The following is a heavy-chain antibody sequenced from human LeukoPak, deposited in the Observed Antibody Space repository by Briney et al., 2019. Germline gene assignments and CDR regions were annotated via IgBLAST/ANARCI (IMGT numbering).Heavy chain of an antibody. D-gene: IGHD2-2*01. V-gene: IGHV4-59*01. Sequence: SETLSLTCTVSGGSISSYYWSWIRQPPGKGLEWIGYIYYSGSTNHNPSLKSRVTISVDTSKNQFSLKLSSVTAADTAVYYCARDILGYCSSTSCPNWFDPWGQGTLVTVSS. CDR1: GGSISSYY. CDR3: ARDILGYCSSTSCPNWFDP. CDR2: IYYSGST. J-gene: IGHJ5*02.